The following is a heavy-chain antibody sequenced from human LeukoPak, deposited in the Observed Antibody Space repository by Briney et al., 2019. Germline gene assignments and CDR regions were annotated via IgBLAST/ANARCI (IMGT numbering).Heavy chain of an antibody. CDR3: AREPPGVAHKGFDY. CDR1: RSTFSSYA. Sequence: AASVKVYCKASRSTFSSYAISWVRQATGQGLEWLGRIIPILGIANYAQKFQGRVTITADKSTSTAYMELSSLRSEDTAVYYCAREPPGVAHKGFDYWGQGTLVTVSS. CDR2: IIPILGIA. J-gene: IGHJ4*02. V-gene: IGHV1-69*04. D-gene: IGHD2-21*01.